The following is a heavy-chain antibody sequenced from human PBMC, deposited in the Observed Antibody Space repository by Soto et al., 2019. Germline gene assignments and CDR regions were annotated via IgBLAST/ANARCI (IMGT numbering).Heavy chain of an antibody. D-gene: IGHD3-3*01. J-gene: IGHJ5*02. Sequence: PGGSLRLSCAASGFTFSDYYMSWIRQAPGKGLEWVSYISSSSSYTNYADSVKGRFTISRDNAKNSLYLQMNSLRAEDTAVYYCARLSSYDFWSGSYNWFDPWGQGTQVTVSS. CDR3: ARLSSYDFWSGSYNWFDP. V-gene: IGHV3-11*06. CDR1: GFTFSDYY. CDR2: ISSSSSYT.